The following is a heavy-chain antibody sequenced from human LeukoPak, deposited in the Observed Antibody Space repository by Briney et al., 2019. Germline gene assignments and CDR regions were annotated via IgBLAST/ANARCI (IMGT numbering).Heavy chain of an antibody. Sequence: GESLKISCKASGYSFSTNWIGWVRQMPGKGLEWMGIIFPADSDTRYSPSFQGQVSISADKSISTAYLQWSSLKASDTAIYYCASPPFNCGQGTLVTVSS. CDR1: GYSFSTNW. J-gene: IGHJ4*02. CDR3: ASPPFN. CDR2: IFPADSDT. V-gene: IGHV5-51*01.